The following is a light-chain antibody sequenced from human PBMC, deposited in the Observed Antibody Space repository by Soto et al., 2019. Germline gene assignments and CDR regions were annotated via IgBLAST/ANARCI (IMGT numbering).Light chain of an antibody. J-gene: IGKJ1*01. CDR3: QQYGRSPPT. Sequence: VFTQSPGTLSLPPGERATLSCRASQSVSSNYLAWYQQKPGQAPRLLIYDASSRATGIPDRFSGSGSGTDFTLTISRLEPEDYAVYYCQQYGRSPPTFGQGTNVDIK. CDR2: DAS. V-gene: IGKV3-20*01. CDR1: QSVSSNY.